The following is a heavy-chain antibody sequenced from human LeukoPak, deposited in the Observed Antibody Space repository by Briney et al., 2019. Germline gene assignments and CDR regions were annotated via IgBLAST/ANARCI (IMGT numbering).Heavy chain of an antibody. Sequence: GGPLRLSCAASGFTFSTYSMNWVRQAPGKGLEWLSFISSSSTIYYADYVKGRFTVSRDNARNSLYLQMNSLRDEDTAVYYCARGLSVAGTKASFDYWGQGTLVTVSS. CDR1: GFTFSTYS. CDR2: ISSSSTI. CDR3: ARGLSVAGTKASFDY. V-gene: IGHV3-48*02. J-gene: IGHJ4*02. D-gene: IGHD6-19*01.